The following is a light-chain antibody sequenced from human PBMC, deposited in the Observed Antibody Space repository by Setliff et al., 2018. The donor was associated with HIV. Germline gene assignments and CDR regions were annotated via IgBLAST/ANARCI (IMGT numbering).Light chain of an antibody. CDR1: SSDVGTYDL. CDR3: CSYAGSSTYV. Sequence: QSVLTQPASVSGSPGQSITISCTGNSSDVGTYDLVSWYQQHPGKAPQLTIFEVNKRPSGVSDRFSGSKSGNTASLTISGLQAEDEADYHCCSYAGSSTYVFGTGTKVTVL. V-gene: IGLV2-23*02. CDR2: EVN. J-gene: IGLJ1*01.